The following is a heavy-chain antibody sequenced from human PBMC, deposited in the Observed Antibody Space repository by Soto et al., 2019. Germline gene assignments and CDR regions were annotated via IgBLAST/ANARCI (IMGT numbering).Heavy chain of an antibody. CDR3: ARRGHGSRWPNVYMDV. D-gene: IGHD6-13*01. CDR2: ISNNGAHT. J-gene: IGHJ6*03. V-gene: IGHV3-64*01. CDR1: GFTFSNYE. Sequence: EAQLVESGGGLVQPGGSLRLSCAASGFTFSNYEMHWVRQAPGKGLEYVSGISNNGAHTDYAKSVKGRFTISRDNSENTLYLQKGSLTTEDMALYYCARRGHGSRWPNVYMDVWGKGTTVTVSS.